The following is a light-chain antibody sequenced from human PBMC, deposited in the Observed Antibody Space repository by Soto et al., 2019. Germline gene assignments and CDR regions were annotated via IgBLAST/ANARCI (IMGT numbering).Light chain of an antibody. CDR3: QQSYSTPRT. V-gene: IGKV1-39*01. Sequence: DIQMTQSPSSLSASVGDRVTVTCRASQSISNYLNWYQQKPGKAPKLLINAASSLLSGVPSRFSGSGSETHFTLTISSLQPEDFANDYCQQSYSTPRTFGKGTKVEIK. CDR1: QSISNY. CDR2: AAS. J-gene: IGKJ1*01.